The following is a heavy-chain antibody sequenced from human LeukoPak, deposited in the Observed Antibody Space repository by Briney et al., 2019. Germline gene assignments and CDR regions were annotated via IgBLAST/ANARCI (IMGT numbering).Heavy chain of an antibody. CDR3: ALDHDYDILTGPIPLDAFDI. CDR1: GGTFTIYA. D-gene: IGHD3-9*01. Sequence: SVTVSFKSAGGTFTIYAISWVRQAPGQGLEWVGVIVLSFSRANYAQKFQGRVTITAHESTSTAYMELSSLRPEDTAVYYCALDHDYDILTGPIPLDAFDIWGQGTMVTVSS. J-gene: IGHJ3*02. CDR2: IVLSFSRA. V-gene: IGHV1-69*13.